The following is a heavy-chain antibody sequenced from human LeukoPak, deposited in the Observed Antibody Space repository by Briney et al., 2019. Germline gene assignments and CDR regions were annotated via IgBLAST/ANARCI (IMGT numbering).Heavy chain of an antibody. V-gene: IGHV4-38-2*02. CDR2: IYHSGST. Sequence: SETLSLTCTVSGYSISSGYYWGWIRQPPGKGLEWIGSIYHSGSTYYNPSLKSRVTISVDTSKNQFSLKLSSVTAADTAVYYCARDQRYSSSWYGANWGQGTLVTVSS. D-gene: IGHD6-13*01. J-gene: IGHJ4*02. CDR1: GYSISSGYY. CDR3: ARDQRYSSSWYGAN.